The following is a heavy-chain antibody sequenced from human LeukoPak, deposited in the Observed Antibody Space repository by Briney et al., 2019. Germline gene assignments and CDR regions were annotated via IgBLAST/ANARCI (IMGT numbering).Heavy chain of an antibody. CDR3: ARQRDIVVVPAAMLDY. J-gene: IGHJ4*02. CDR1: GYTFNSYG. Sequence: GASVKVSCKASGYTFNSYGISWVRQAPGQGLEWMGWISAYNGHTNYAQKFRGRVTMTTDTSTSTAYMELSRLRSDDTAVYYCARQRDIVVVPAAMLDYWGQGTLVTVSS. CDR2: ISAYNGHT. D-gene: IGHD2-2*01. V-gene: IGHV1-18*01.